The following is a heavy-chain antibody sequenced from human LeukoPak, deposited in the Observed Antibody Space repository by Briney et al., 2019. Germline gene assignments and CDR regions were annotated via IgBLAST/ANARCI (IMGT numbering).Heavy chain of an antibody. D-gene: IGHD3-22*01. V-gene: IGHV1-69*05. J-gene: IGHJ4*02. Sequence: SVKVSCKASGGTFSSYAISWVRQAPGQGLEWMGGIIPIFGTANCAQKFQGRVTITTDESTSTAYMELSAVTAADTAVYYCARGYYESSGHSNPFDSWGQGTLVTVSS. CDR3: ARGYYESSGHSNPFDS. CDR2: IIPIFGTA. CDR1: GGTFSSYA.